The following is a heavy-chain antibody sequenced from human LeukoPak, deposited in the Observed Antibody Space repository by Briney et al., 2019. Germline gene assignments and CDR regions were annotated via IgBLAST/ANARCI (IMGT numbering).Heavy chain of an antibody. CDR3: ARVVGATTRYYYYMDV. Sequence: GASVKVSCKVSGYTLTELSMHWVRQAPGQGLEWMGWINPNSGGTNYAQKFQGRVTMTRDTSISTAYMELSRLRSDDTAVYYCARVVGATTRYYYYMDVWGKGTTVTVSS. CDR2: INPNSGGT. V-gene: IGHV1-2*02. CDR1: GYTLTELS. J-gene: IGHJ6*03. D-gene: IGHD1-26*01.